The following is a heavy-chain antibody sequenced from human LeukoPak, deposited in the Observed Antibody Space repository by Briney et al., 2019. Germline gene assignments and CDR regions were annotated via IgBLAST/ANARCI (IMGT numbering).Heavy chain of an antibody. CDR1: GYTFTSYG. J-gene: IGHJ4*02. CDR3: ARDSDYYDSSGSQAGDY. V-gene: IGHV1-18*01. CDR2: TSAYNGNT. D-gene: IGHD3-22*01. Sequence: GASVKVSCKASGYTFTSYGISWVRQAPGQGLEWMGWTSAYNGNTNYAQKLQGRVTMTTDTSTSTAYMELRSLRSDDTAVYYCARDSDYYDSSGSQAGDYWGQGTLVTVSS.